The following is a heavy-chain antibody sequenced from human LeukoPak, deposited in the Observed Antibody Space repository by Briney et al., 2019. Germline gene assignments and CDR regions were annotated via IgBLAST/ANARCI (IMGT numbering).Heavy chain of an antibody. CDR3: AREGAARQYYYYGMDV. D-gene: IGHD6-6*01. J-gene: IGHJ6*02. Sequence: KTGGSLRLSCAASGFTFSSYSMNWVRQAPGKGLEWVSSISSSSSYIYYADSVKGRFTISRDNAKNSLYLQMNSLRAEDTAVYYCAREGAARQYYYYGMDVWGQGTTVTVSS. CDR2: ISSSSSYI. CDR1: GFTFSSYS. V-gene: IGHV3-21*01.